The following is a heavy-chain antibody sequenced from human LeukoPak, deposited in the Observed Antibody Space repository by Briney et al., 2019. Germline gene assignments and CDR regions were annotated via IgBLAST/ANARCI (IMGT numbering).Heavy chain of an antibody. CDR1: GYTFTGYY. CDR2: INPNSGGT. D-gene: IGHD3-10*01. V-gene: IGHV1-2*02. CDR3: ARNYYYGSGSYSPYYYYYYYMDV. Sequence: ASVKVSCKASGYTFTGYYMHWVRQAPGQGLEWMGWINPNSGGTNYAQKFQGRVTMTRDTSISTAYMELSRLRSDDTAMYYCARNYYYGSGSYSPYYYYYYYMDVWGKGTTVTISS. J-gene: IGHJ6*03.